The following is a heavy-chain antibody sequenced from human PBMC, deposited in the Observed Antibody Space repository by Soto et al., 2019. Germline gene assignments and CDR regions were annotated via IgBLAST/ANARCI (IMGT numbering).Heavy chain of an antibody. CDR2: TYYRSKWYY. V-gene: IGHV6-1*01. Sequence: SQTLSLTCAISGDSVSNNSAAWNWIRQSPSRGLEWPGRTYYRSKWYYDYAVSVQSRITINSDTSKNQFSLQLNSVTPEDTAVYFCARDQVATSAYYYYGMDVWDQGTTVTVSS. CDR1: GDSVSNNSAA. CDR3: ARDQVATSAYYYYGMDV. J-gene: IGHJ6*02. D-gene: IGHD2-15*01.